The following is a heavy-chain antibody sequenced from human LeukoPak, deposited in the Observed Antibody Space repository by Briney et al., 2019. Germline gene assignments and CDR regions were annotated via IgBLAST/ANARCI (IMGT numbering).Heavy chain of an antibody. Sequence: PGGSLRLSCAASGFTFSSYAMSWVRQAPGKGLEWVSVISGSGGTTYYADSVKGRFTISRDNSKNTLYLQMNSLRAEDTAVYYCAKGDGYIDRGFDYWGQGILVTVSS. CDR2: ISGSGGTT. D-gene: IGHD5-24*01. J-gene: IGHJ4*02. CDR1: GFTFSSYA. V-gene: IGHV3-23*01. CDR3: AKGDGYIDRGFDY.